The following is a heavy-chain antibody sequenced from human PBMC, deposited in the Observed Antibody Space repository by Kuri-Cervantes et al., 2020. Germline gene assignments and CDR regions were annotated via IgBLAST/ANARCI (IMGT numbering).Heavy chain of an antibody. J-gene: IGHJ2*01. CDR1: GGSFSGYY. Sequence: GSLRLSCAVYGGSFSGYYWSWIRQPPGKGLEWIGEINHSGSTNYNPSLKSRVTISVDTSKNQFSLKLSSVTAEDTAVYYCARDRSYYDSSGYYYVGWYFDLWGRGTLVTVSS. D-gene: IGHD3-22*01. V-gene: IGHV4-34*01. CDR3: ARDRSYYDSSGYYYVGWYFDL. CDR2: INHSGST.